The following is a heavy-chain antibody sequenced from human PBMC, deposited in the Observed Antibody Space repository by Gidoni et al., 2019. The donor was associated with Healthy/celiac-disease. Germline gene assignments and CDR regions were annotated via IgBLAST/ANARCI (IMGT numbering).Heavy chain of an antibody. Sequence: QVQLVQSGAVVKKPGASVKVSCTASGYTFTSYYMHWVRQAPGKGIEWMGIINPSGGSTSYAQKFQGRVTMTRDKSTSTVYMELSSLRSEDTAVYYCARGSTTVTQFDYWGQGTLVTVSS. J-gene: IGHJ4*02. CDR3: ARGSTTVTQFDY. D-gene: IGHD4-17*01. CDR2: INPSGGST. V-gene: IGHV1-46*01. CDR1: GYTFTSYY.